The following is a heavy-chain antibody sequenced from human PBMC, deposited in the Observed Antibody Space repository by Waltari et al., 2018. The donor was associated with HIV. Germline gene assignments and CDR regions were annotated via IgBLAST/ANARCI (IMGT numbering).Heavy chain of an antibody. J-gene: IGHJ6*02. Sequence: QFQLLQSGGDVRKRAASAKVSCKAAGYPFGGYHISWVRKGPGLGLERVGRAPGQGLEWMGRISGYNGDTNYAQEFQGRVTMTTDTSTTTAYMELRSLRLDDTAVYFCSRWQGGSSSYYYGMDVWGQGTTVTVTS. D-gene: IGHD6-13*01. CDR1: GYPFGGYH. V-gene: IGHV1-18*01. CDR3: SRWQGGSSSYYYGMDV. CDR2: ISGYNGDT.